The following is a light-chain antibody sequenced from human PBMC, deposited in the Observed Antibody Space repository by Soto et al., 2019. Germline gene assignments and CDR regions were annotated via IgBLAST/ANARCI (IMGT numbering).Light chain of an antibody. CDR1: QSVSSW. Sequence: DIQMTQSPSTLSASVGDRVTITCRASQSVSSWLAWYQQKPGEAPKLLIFDASSLQSGVPSRFSGSGSGTDFTLTISTLQPDDFATYYCQQYNSHLYSFGQGTKLEI. J-gene: IGKJ2*03. V-gene: IGKV1-5*01. CDR3: QQYNSHLYS. CDR2: DAS.